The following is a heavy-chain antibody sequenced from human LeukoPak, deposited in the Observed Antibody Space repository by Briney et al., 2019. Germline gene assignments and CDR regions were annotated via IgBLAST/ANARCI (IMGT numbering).Heavy chain of an antibody. Sequence: PSETLSLTCTVSAGSISSHYWSWIRQPPGKGLEWIGYIYYSGSTNYNPSLKSRVTISVDTSKNQFSLKLSSVTAADTAVYYCARGIPPTRPGFGHYMDVWGKGTTVTVSS. J-gene: IGHJ6*03. D-gene: IGHD6-6*01. CDR2: IYYSGST. CDR1: AGSISSHY. V-gene: IGHV4-59*11. CDR3: ARGIPPTRPGFGHYMDV.